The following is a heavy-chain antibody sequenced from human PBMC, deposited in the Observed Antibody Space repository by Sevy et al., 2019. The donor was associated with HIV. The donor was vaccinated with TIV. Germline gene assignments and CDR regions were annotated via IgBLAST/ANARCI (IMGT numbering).Heavy chain of an antibody. V-gene: IGHV3-30*04. CDR3: ARGGCSSTRCYQVGDWFDS. Sequence: GGSLRLSCAASGFTFSSYAMHWVRQAPGKGLEWVAVISYDGSNKYYADSVKGRFTISRDNSKNTLYLQMNSLRAEDTAVYYCARGGCSSTRCYQVGDWFDSWGQGALVTVSS. J-gene: IGHJ5*01. CDR1: GFTFSSYA. CDR2: ISYDGSNK. D-gene: IGHD2-2*01.